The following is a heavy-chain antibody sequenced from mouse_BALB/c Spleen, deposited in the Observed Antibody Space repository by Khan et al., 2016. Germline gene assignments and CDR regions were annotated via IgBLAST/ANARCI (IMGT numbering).Heavy chain of an antibody. V-gene: IGHV3-8*02. D-gene: IGHD1-1*01. Sequence: EVQLVESGPSLVKPSQTLSLTCSVTGDSITSGYWNWIRKFPGNKLEYMGYKSYSGSTYYNPSLKSRISITRDTSKNQYYLQLNSVTTEDTATYYCARYGTRENAMDYWGQGTSVTVSS. CDR2: KSYSGST. J-gene: IGHJ4*01. CDR1: GDSITSGY. CDR3: ARYGTRENAMDY.